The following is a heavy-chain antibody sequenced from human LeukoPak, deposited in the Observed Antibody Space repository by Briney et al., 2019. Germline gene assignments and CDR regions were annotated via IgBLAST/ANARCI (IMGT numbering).Heavy chain of an antibody. J-gene: IGHJ6*03. CDR2: IYYCGST. Sequence: SETLSLTCTVSGDSIITGDYSWSWIRQPPGKGLEWIGYIYYCGSTYYNRSLKSRVTISVDTSKNQFSLKLSSVTAADTAVYYCARGYRENYYYYYYLDVWGKGTTVTVSS. CDR1: GDSIITGDYS. CDR3: ARGYRENYYYYYYLDV. V-gene: IGHV4-30-4*08. D-gene: IGHD4-11*01.